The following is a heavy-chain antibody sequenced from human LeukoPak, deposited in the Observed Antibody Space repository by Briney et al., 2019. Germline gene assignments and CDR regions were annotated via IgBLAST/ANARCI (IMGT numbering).Heavy chain of an antibody. CDR2: IYYSGST. Sequence: SETLSLTCTVSGGSISDYYWSWIRQPPGKGLEWIGYIYYSGSTNYNPSLKSRVTISIDTSKNHFSLKLSSVTAADTAVYYCASQPMFVWGKGTTVTVSS. V-gene: IGHV4-59*01. CDR1: GGSISDYY. J-gene: IGHJ6*04. CDR3: ASQPMFV. D-gene: IGHD2-2*01.